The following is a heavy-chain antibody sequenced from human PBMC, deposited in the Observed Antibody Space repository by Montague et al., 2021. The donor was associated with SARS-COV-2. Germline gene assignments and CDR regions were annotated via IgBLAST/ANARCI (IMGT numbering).Heavy chain of an antibody. CDR3: ARAPRPQVWFGEHYWYFDL. Sequence: SETLSLTCTVSGASISSPSYYWDWIRQPPGNGLEWIASIYYSGDTYHNPSLKSRVTISVDKSKNQFSLKLSSVTAADTAVYYCARAPRPQVWFGEHYWYFDLWGRGTLVTVSS. CDR2: IYYSGDT. V-gene: IGHV4-39*07. CDR1: GASISSPSYY. D-gene: IGHD3-10*01. J-gene: IGHJ2*01.